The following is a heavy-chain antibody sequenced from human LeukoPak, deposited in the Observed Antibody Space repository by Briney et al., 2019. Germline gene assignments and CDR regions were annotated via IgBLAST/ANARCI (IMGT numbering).Heavy chain of an antibody. CDR3: ARSPHYYDSSGYYPPEIYYFDY. CDR1: GYTFTSYG. J-gene: IGHJ4*02. Sequence: GASVKVSCKASGYTFTSYGISWVRQAPGQGLEWMGWISAYNGNTNYAQKLQGRVTMTTDTSTSTAYMELRSLRSDDTAVHYCARSPHYYDSSGYYPPEIYYFDYWGQGTLVTVSS. D-gene: IGHD3-22*01. CDR2: ISAYNGNT. V-gene: IGHV1-18*01.